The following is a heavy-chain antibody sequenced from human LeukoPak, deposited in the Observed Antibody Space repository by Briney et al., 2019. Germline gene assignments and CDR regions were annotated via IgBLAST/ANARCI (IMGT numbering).Heavy chain of an antibody. J-gene: IGHJ4*02. D-gene: IGHD1-26*01. CDR1: GFTFNNYE. V-gene: IGHV3-48*03. CDR3: ARSSGSYRPFDY. Sequence: GGSLSLSCAASGFTFNNYEMNWVRQAPGKGLEWVSIISSGGGTKYYADSVKGRFTISRDNAKNSLYLQMNSLRAEDTAVYYCARSSGSYRPFDYWGQGTLVTVSS. CDR2: ISSGGGTK.